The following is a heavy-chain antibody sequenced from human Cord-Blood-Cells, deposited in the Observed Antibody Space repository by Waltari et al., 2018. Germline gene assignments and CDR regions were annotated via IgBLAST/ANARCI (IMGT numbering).Heavy chain of an antibody. V-gene: IGHV3-30*02. CDR1: GSTLGSYG. D-gene: IGHD6-13*01. J-gene: IGHJ4*02. CDR3: AKDSGQQLDY. Sequence: QVQLVESGGGVVQPGGPLRLSCAASGSTLGSYGMHWVRQAPGKGLEWVAFIRYDGSNKYYADSVKGRFTISRDNSKNTLYLQMNSLRAEDTAVYYCAKDSGQQLDYWGQGTLVTVSS. CDR2: IRYDGSNK.